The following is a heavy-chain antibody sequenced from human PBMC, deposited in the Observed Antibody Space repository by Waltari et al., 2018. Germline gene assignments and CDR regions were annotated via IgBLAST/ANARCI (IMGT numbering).Heavy chain of an antibody. CDR3: GTFAVVGATTWPIDY. Sequence: QVQLVQSGAEVKKPGASVKVSCKASGYTFTGYYMHWVRHAPGQGLEWMGWINPNSGGTNYSQKFQGRVTMTRDPSISTAYMELSRLRSDDTAVYYCGTFAVVGATTWPIDYWGQGTLVTVSS. J-gene: IGHJ4*02. D-gene: IGHD1-26*01. CDR1: GYTFTGYY. CDR2: INPNSGGT. V-gene: IGHV1-2*02.